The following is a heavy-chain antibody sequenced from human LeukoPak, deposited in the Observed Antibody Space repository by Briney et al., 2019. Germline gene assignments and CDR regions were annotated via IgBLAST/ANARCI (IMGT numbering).Heavy chain of an antibody. D-gene: IGHD2-8*01. CDR1: GYTFTSYA. V-gene: IGHV7-4-1*02. J-gene: IGHJ6*03. CDR3: ARDHGLLLMYGRETYFYYMDV. Sequence: GASVKVSCKASGYTFTSYAMNWVRQAPGQGLEWMGWINTKTGNARYAQGFTGRFVFSLDTSVSAASLEISSLEAEDTAVYYCARDHGLLLMYGRETYFYYMDVWGKGTTVTVSS. CDR2: INTKTGNA.